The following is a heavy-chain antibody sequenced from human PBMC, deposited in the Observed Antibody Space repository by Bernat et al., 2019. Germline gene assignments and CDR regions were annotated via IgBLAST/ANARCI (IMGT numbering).Heavy chain of an antibody. J-gene: IGHJ3*02. CDR1: GFTFSSYW. CDR2: IKQDGSEK. CDR3: ASYGSSWRPVGAFDI. V-gene: IGHV3-7*01. Sequence: EVQLVESGGGLVQPGGSLRLSCAASGFTFSSYWMSWVRQAPGKGLEWVANIKQDGSEKYYVDSVKGRFTISRDNAKNSLYLQMNSLRAEDTAVYYCASYGSSWRPVGAFDIWGQGTMVTVSS. D-gene: IGHD6-13*01.